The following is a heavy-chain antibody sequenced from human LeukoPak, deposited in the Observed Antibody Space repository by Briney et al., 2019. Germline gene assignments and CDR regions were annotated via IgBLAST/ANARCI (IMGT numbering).Heavy chain of an antibody. V-gene: IGHV1-8*01. Sequence: ASVKVSCKASGYTFTSCDVNWVRRATGQGLEWMGWVNPNSGHTGYAQKFQGRVTLTTNTSVSTAYMELSSLRSEDTAIYYCARGAPGSYCSGGSCPYFDYWGQGTLVSVSS. D-gene: IGHD2-15*01. CDR1: GYTFTSCD. CDR3: ARGAPGSYCSGGSCPYFDY. J-gene: IGHJ4*02. CDR2: VNPNSGHT.